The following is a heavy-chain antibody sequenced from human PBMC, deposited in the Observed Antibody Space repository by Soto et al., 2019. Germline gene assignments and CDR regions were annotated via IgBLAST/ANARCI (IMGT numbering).Heavy chain of an antibody. V-gene: IGHV2-5*02. J-gene: IGHJ4*02. CDR1: GFSLSATGVG. Sequence: QITLKESGPTLVKPTQTLTLTCTFSGFSLSATGVGVGWIRQPPGEALEWLGFIYWDDDKRYSPSLKSRLTITKDTSKNQVVLTMTNMDPVDTATYYCAYHSSGYLPRKFDYWGQGTLVTVSS. CDR2: IYWDDDK. CDR3: AYHSSGYLPRKFDY. D-gene: IGHD3-22*01.